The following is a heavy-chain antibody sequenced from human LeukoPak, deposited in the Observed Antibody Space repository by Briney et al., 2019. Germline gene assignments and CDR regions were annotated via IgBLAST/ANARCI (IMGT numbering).Heavy chain of an antibody. CDR1: ADSNITSY. D-gene: IGHD3/OR15-3a*01. Sequence: ASAKKSCNTAADSNITSYMNSGGRAPGQGLEWMGWINPNSGGTNYAQKFQGRVTMTRDTSISTAYMELSRLRSDDTAVYYCARGTGTLFDFWGQGTLVTVSS. CDR2: INPNSGGT. J-gene: IGHJ4*02. V-gene: IGHV1-2*02. CDR3: ARGTGTLFDF.